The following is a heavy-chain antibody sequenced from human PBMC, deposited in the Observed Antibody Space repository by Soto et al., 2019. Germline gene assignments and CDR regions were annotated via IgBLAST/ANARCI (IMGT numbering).Heavy chain of an antibody. CDR1: GYTFTSYY. CDR3: ARDLSGSDSYWYFDL. CDR2: INPSGGST. D-gene: IGHD1-26*01. V-gene: IGHV1-46*03. Sequence: ASVKVSCKASGYTFTSYYMHWVRQAPGQGLEWMGIINPSGGSTSYAQKFQGRVTMTRDTSTSTVYMELSSLRSEDTAVYYCARDLSGSDSYWYFDLWGRGTLVTVSS. J-gene: IGHJ2*01.